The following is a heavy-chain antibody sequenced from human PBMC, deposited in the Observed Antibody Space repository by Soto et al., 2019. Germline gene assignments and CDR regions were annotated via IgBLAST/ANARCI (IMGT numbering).Heavy chain of an antibody. J-gene: IGHJ4*02. CDR2: ISVSGDYT. CDR3: VKDRSTSDWYGYFDY. Sequence: PGGSLRLSCAASGFTFSTYTMSWVRQAPGKGLEWVSAISVSGDYTYYANSVKGRFTVSRDNSKNTLYLQMNSLRAEDTALYYCVKDRSTSDWYGYFDYWGLGTLVTVPQ. V-gene: IGHV3-23*01. D-gene: IGHD6-19*01. CDR1: GFTFSTYT.